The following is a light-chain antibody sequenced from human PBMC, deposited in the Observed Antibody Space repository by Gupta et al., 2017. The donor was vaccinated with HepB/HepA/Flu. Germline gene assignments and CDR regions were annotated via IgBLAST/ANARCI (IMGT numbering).Light chain of an antibody. CDR2: DVR. Sequence: QSALTQPASVSGSPGQSITISCTGTSSDVGSHNYVSWYQQHPGKAPRLMIYDVRHRPAGISVRFSGSKSANTASLTISGPQDEDEADYYCLAYTGSSSCVFGTGTKVTVL. V-gene: IGLV2-14*03. J-gene: IGLJ1*01. CDR3: LAYTGSSSCV. CDR1: SSDVGSHNY.